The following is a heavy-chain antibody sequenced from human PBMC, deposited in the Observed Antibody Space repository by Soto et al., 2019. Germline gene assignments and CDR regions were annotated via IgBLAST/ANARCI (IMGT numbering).Heavy chain of an antibody. CDR2: IIPILGTA. CDR1: GGTFSSYA. V-gene: IGHV1-69*01. CDR3: AGGDYDSSGYYRGDHDAFDI. J-gene: IGHJ3*02. Sequence: QVQLVQSGAEVKKPGSSVKVSCKASGGTFSSYAISWVRQAPGQGLEWMGGIIPILGTANYAQKFQGRVTITADESASTAYMELSSLRSEDTAVYYCAGGDYDSSGYYRGDHDAFDIWGQGTMVTVSS. D-gene: IGHD3-22*01.